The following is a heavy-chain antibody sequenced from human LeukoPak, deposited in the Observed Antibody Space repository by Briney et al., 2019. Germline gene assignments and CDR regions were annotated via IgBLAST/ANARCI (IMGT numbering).Heavy chain of an antibody. CDR3: ARVAVAYYYYYYHMDV. CDR1: GFTFSSYA. V-gene: IGHV3-30-3*01. Sequence: PGGSLRLSCAASGFTFSSYAMHWVRQAPGKGLEWVAVISYDGSNKYYADSVRGRFTTSRDNSKNTSYLQMNSLRAEDTAVYYCARVAVAYYYYYYHMDVWGKGTTVTVSS. J-gene: IGHJ6*03. D-gene: IGHD6-19*01. CDR2: ISYDGSNK.